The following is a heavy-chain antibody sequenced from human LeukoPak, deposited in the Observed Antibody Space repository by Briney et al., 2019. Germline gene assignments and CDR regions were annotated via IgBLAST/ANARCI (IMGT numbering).Heavy chain of an antibody. CDR3: ARLAGYFYDSSAYPKLSSLIDY. V-gene: IGHV4-39*01. Sequence: SETLSLTCTVSGGSISSHNYFWGCIRQPQGKGLEWIGSVYSSGSTYYNPSLKSRVTMSINTSMNQFSLKLSSVTAADTAVYYCARLAGYFYDSSAYPKLSSLIDYWGQGTLVTVSS. CDR2: VYSSGST. D-gene: IGHD3-22*01. J-gene: IGHJ4*02. CDR1: GGSISSHNYF.